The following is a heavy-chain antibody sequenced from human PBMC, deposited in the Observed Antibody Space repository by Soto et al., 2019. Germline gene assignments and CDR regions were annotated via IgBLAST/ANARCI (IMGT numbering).Heavy chain of an antibody. CDR3: ARTPSIETVHYYGMDV. J-gene: IGHJ6*02. CDR2: ISSGAFTI. D-gene: IGHD2-15*01. CDR1: GFAFRDYE. Sequence: GGSLRLSCIWSGFAFRDYEMNWVRQAPGKGLEWVAYISSGAFTIYYADSVRGRFTVSRDNAKNSLYLQMNSLRDEDAAVYYCARTPSIETVHYYGMDVWGQGTTVTVSS. V-gene: IGHV3-48*03.